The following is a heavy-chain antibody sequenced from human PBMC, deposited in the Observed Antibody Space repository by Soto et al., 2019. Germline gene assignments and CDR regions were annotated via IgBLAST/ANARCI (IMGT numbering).Heavy chain of an antibody. J-gene: IGHJ5*02. D-gene: IGHD5-12*01. Sequence: VSGPTLVNPTQTLTLTCTFSGFSLSRGVGVGWIRQPPGRALEWLALIYWDDDKRYSPSLKSRLTITKDTSKNQVVLTMTNMDPADTGTYYCAHDHYDSLRGFDPWGQGTLVTISS. CDR1: GFSLSRGVG. V-gene: IGHV2-5*02. CDR3: AHDHYDSLRGFDP. CDR2: IYWDDDK.